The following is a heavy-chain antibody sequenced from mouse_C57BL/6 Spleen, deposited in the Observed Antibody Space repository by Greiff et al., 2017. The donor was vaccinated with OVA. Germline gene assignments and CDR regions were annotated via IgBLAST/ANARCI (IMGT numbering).Heavy chain of an antibody. D-gene: IGHD2-3*01. CDR2: IDPENGDT. CDR1: GFNIKDDY. CDR3: TTVYESAMDY. Sequence: EVQLQQSGAELVRPGASVKLSCTASGFNIKDDYMHWVKQRPEQGLEWIGWIDPENGDTEYASKFQGKATITADTSSNTAYLQLSSLTSEDTAVYYCTTVYESAMDYWGQGTSVTVSS. J-gene: IGHJ4*01. V-gene: IGHV14-4*01.